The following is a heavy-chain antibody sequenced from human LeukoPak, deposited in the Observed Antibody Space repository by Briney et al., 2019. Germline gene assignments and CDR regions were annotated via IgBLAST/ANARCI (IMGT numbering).Heavy chain of an antibody. CDR2: INSDGSST. J-gene: IGHJ4*02. CDR3: AVTIFGVVDY. CDR1: GFTFSTYW. Sequence: GGSLRLSCAASGFTFSTYWMHWVRQAPGKGLVWVSRINSDGSSTNYAESVKGRFTISRDNAKNSLYLQMSSLRAEDTAVYYCAVTIFGVVDYWGQGTLVTVST. V-gene: IGHV3-74*01. D-gene: IGHD3-3*01.